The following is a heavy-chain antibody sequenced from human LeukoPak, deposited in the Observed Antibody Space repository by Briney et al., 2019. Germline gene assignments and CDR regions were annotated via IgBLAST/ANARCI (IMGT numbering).Heavy chain of an antibody. Sequence: ASVKVSCKASGYTFTSYYMHWVRQAPGQGLEWMGIINPSGGSTSYAQKFQGRVTMTRDTSTSTVYMELSSLRSEGTAVYYCARDQAMQGGRYSRSYYIPDYWGQGTLVTVSS. V-gene: IGHV1-46*01. D-gene: IGHD1-26*01. CDR1: GYTFTSYY. CDR2: INPSGGST. CDR3: ARDQAMQGGRYSRSYYIPDY. J-gene: IGHJ4*02.